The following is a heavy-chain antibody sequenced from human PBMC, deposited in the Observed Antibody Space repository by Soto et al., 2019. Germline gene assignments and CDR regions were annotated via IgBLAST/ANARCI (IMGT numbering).Heavy chain of an antibody. CDR2: INQVGSEK. D-gene: IGHD3-16*01. V-gene: IGHV3-7*03. CDR3: VRAERLGGY. Sequence: EVQLVESGGGLVQPGGSLRLSCATTGFTFSSYWMIWVRQAPGKGLEWVANINQVGSEKYYVDSVKGRFTISRDNAKNSLYLQMNSLRAEDTAVYYCVRAERLGGYWGQGTLVTVSS. J-gene: IGHJ4*02. CDR1: GFTFSSYW.